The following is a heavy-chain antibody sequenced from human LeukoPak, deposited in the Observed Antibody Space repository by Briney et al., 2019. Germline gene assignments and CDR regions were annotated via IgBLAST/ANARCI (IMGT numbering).Heavy chain of an antibody. J-gene: IGHJ4*02. Sequence: SDTLSLPCTVSGHSISKCYDWGWIRPPPGKGLEWIDIIYHCGSKQYNPSLRTLHHISRDTHKHHFSLILTSVTPAHTPVYYCARVDIVATIHLDYWGQGTRVTVSS. V-gene: IGHV4-38-2*02. CDR2: IYHCGSK. CDR1: GHSISKCYD. CDR3: ARVDIVATIHLDY. D-gene: IGHD5-12*01.